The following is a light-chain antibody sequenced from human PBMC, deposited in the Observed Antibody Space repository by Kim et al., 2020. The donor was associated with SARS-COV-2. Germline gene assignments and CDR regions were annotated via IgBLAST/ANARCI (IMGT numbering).Light chain of an antibody. Sequence: GQSVSISCTGTSSDVGGYNFVAWYQQYPGKAPKLIIYEVTKRPSGVPDRFSGSKSGNTASLTVSGLQAEDEADYYCSSYGGSDNYVFGTGTKFTVL. CDR3: SSYGGSDNYV. J-gene: IGLJ1*01. CDR1: SSDVGGYNF. CDR2: EVT. V-gene: IGLV2-8*01.